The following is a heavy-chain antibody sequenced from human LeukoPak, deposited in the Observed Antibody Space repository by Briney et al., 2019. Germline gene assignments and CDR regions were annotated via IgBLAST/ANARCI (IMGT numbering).Heavy chain of an antibody. CDR1: GFTFSNCA. Sequence: GGSLRLSCAASGFTFSNCAMIWVRQAPGKGLEWVSTISGSDGTTYHADSVKGRFTISRDNSKNTLYLQMNSLTAEDTAVYYCAKDGRFLESPYWGQGTLVTVSS. D-gene: IGHD3-3*01. J-gene: IGHJ4*02. V-gene: IGHV3-23*01. CDR3: AKDGRFLESPY. CDR2: ISGSDGTT.